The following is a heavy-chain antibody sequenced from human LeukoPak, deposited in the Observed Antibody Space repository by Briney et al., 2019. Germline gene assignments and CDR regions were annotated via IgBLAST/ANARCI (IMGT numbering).Heavy chain of an antibody. CDR1: GYSISTGYY. D-gene: IGHD5-18*01. CDR2: IYRTGST. CDR3: ARVLSDSSGYNFEY. V-gene: IGHV4-38-2*02. J-gene: IGHJ4*02. Sequence: SSESLSLTCTVSGYSISTGYYWGWIRQPPGKGLQWIGSIYRTGSTYYNPSLKSRVTISVDMSKNQFSLNLNSLTAADTAIYYCARVLSDSSGYNFEYWGQRTLVTVSS.